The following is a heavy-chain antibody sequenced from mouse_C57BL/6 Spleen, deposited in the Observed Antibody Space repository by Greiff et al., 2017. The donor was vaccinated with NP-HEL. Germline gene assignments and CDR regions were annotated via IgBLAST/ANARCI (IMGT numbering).Heavy chain of an antibody. V-gene: IGHV5-4*01. CDR2: ISDGGSYT. J-gene: IGHJ2*01. D-gene: IGHD2-2*01. Sequence: DVMLVESGGGLVKPGGSLKLSCAASGFTFSSYAMSWVRQTPEKRLEWVATISDGGSYTYYPDNVKGRFTISRDNAKNNLYLQMSHLKSEDTAMYYCAREWDYGYDVGYFDYWGQGTTLTVSS. CDR3: AREWDYGYDVGYFDY. CDR1: GFTFSSYA.